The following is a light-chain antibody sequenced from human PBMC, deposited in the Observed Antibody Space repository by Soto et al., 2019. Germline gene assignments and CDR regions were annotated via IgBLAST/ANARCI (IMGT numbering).Light chain of an antibody. Sequence: QSVLTQPPSVSGAPGQRVTISCTGSSSNIGAGYDVHWYQHLPGTAPKVLIYGNSNRPSGVPDRFSGSKSGTSASLAITGLQAEDEADYYCQSYDNSLSGWVFGGGTKVTVL. V-gene: IGLV1-40*01. CDR1: SSNIGAGYD. CDR2: GNS. J-gene: IGLJ3*02. CDR3: QSYDNSLSGWV.